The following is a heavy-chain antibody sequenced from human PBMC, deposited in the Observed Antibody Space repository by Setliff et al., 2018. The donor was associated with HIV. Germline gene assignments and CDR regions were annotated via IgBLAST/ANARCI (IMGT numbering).Heavy chain of an antibody. V-gene: IGHV3-21*04. D-gene: IGHD3-22*01. Sequence: PGESLKISCAASGFTFSSYSMNWVRQAPGKGLEWVSSITSTSDYIYYADSVKGRFTISRDNAKNSLYLQMNSLRAEDTAVYYCARDQYYYDTSGYYRGSAFDYWGQGTLVTVSS. CDR1: GFTFSSYS. J-gene: IGHJ4*02. CDR3: ARDQYYYDTSGYYRGSAFDY. CDR2: ITSTSDYI.